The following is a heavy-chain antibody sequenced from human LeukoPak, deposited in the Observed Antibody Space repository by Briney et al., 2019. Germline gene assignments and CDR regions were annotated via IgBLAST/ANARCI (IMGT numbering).Heavy chain of an antibody. CDR3: ARETGHGYNWMGY. V-gene: IGHV1-69*13. CDR2: IIPIFGTA. J-gene: IGHJ4*02. CDR1: GGTFSSYA. Sequence: SVKVSCKASGGTFSSYAISWVRQAPGQGLEWMGGIIPIFGTANSAQKFQGRVTITADESTSTAYMELSSLRSEDTTVYYCARETGHGYNWMGYWGQGTLVTVSS. D-gene: IGHD5-24*01.